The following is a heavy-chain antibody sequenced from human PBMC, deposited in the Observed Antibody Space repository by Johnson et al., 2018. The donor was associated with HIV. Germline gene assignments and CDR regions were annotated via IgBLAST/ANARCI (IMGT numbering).Heavy chain of an antibody. V-gene: IGHV3-23*04. J-gene: IGHJ3*02. CDR1: GFTFSNYA. CDR2: ISGGGGST. Sequence: VQLVESGGGLVQPGGSLRLSCTASGFTFSNYAMSWVRQAPGKGLEWVLAISGGGGSTYYADSVKGRFTISRDNSRNTLYLQMNRLRVEDTAMYYCAQEKSSGWSFHAFDIWGQGTVVTVSS. CDR3: AQEKSSGWSFHAFDI. D-gene: IGHD6-19*01.